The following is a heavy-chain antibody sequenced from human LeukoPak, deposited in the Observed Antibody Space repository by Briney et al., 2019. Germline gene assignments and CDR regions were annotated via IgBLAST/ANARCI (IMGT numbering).Heavy chain of an antibody. CDR2: IYYSGST. D-gene: IGHD3-10*01. J-gene: IGHJ5*02. Sequence: SETLSLTCTVSGGSISSYYWSWIRQPPGKGLEWIGYIYYSGSTNYNPSLKSRVTISVDTSKNQFSLKLSSVTAADTAVYYCARDLRGSESLPPWDWFDPWGQGTLVTVSS. CDR3: ARDLRGSESLPPWDWFDP. V-gene: IGHV4-59*01. CDR1: GGSISSYY.